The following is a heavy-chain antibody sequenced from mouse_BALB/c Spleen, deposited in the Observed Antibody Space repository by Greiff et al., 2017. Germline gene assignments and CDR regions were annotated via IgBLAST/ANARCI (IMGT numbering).Heavy chain of an antibody. D-gene: IGHD2-14*01. CDR1: GFTFSSYA. V-gene: IGHV5-9-1*01. CDR2: ISSGGSYT. CDR3: ARFYYRYDEGYAMDY. J-gene: IGHJ4*01. Sequence: EVMLVESGGGLVKPGGSLKLSCAASGFTFSSYAMSWVRQTPEKRLEWVATISSGGSYTYYPDSVKGRFTISRDNAKNTLYLQMSSLRSEDTAMYYCARFYYRYDEGYAMDYWGQGTSVTVSS.